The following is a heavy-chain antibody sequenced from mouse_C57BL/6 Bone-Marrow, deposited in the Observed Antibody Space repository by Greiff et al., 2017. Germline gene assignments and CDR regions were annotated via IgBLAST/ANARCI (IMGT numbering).Heavy chain of an antibody. D-gene: IGHD1-1*01. J-gene: IGHJ2*01. Sequence: VQLQQSGAELVRPGASVKLSCTASGFNIKDDYMHWVKQRPEQGLEGIGWIDPENGDTEYASKFQGKATITADTSSNTAYLQLSSLTSEDTAVYYCTTGYYGSSYSYWGQGTTLTVSS. CDR1: GFNIKDDY. CDR2: IDPENGDT. CDR3: TTGYYGSSYSY. V-gene: IGHV14-4*01.